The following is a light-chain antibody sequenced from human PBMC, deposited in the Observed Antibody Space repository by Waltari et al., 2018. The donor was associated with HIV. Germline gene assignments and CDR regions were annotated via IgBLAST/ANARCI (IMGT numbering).Light chain of an antibody. J-gene: IGLJ3*02. Sequence: QSVLTQPPSASGTPGQRVTISCSGSSSNIGSDTVNWYQQLPGTAPKLLIYSNDQRPSGVPDRFSGSKSDTSASLVISGLHSEDEADYYCASWDDNHNGVLFGVGTKLTVL. V-gene: IGLV1-44*01. CDR3: ASWDDNHNGVL. CDR1: SSNIGSDT. CDR2: SND.